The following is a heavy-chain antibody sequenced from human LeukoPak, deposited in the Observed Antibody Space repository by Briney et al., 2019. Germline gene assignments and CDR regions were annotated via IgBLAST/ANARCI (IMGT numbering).Heavy chain of an antibody. CDR2: INHSGST. Sequence: KPSETLSLTCAVYGGSFSGYYWSWIRQPPGKGLEWIGEINHSGSTNYNPSLKSRVTISVDTSKNQFSLKLSSVTAADTAVYYCARDLLVPRRSDAFDIWGQGTMVTVSS. CDR1: GGSFSGYY. D-gene: IGHD2-8*01. CDR3: ARDLLVPRRSDAFDI. J-gene: IGHJ3*02. V-gene: IGHV4-34*01.